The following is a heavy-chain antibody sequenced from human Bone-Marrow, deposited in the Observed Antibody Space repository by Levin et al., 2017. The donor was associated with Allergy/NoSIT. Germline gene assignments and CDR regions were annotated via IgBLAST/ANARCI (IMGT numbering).Heavy chain of an antibody. J-gene: IGHJ6*03. D-gene: IGHD3-10*01. CDR3: ARSIYITMVQGPRRLHYYYYYYMDV. V-gene: IGHV3-48*03. Sequence: GGSLRLSCAASGFTFSSYEMNWVRQAPGKGLEWVSYISSSGSTIYYADSVKGRFTISRDNAKNSLYLQMNSLRAEDTAVYYCARSIYITMVQGPRRLHYYYYYYMDVWGKGTTVTVSS. CDR1: GFTFSSYE. CDR2: ISSSGSTI.